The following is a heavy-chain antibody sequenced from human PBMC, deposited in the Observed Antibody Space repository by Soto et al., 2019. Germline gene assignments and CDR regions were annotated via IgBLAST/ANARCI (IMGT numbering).Heavy chain of an antibody. J-gene: IGHJ4*02. CDR3: ARAISTGYNILTGYYMDY. Sequence: SETLSLTCAVYGGPSSGYYWSWIRQPPEKGLEWIGYIYYSGSTNYNPSLKSRVTISVDTSKNQFSLKLTSVTAADTAVYYRARAISTGYNILTGYYMDYWGQGSLVTVSS. CDR2: IYYSGST. V-gene: IGHV4-59*01. CDR1: GGPSSGYY. D-gene: IGHD3-9*01.